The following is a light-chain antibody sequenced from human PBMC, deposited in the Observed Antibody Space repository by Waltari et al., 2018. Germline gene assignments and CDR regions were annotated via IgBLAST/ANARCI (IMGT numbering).Light chain of an antibody. Sequence: QSALTQPASVSGSPGQAITISCTGTSRDVGGYNHVSWYQQYPGKAPKLIIFEVSNRPSGVSNRFSGSKSANTASLTISGLQADDEATYYCSSYTTGTTLFVFGTGTQVTVL. J-gene: IGLJ1*01. CDR1: SRDVGGYNH. V-gene: IGLV2-14*01. CDR3: SSYTTGTTLFV. CDR2: EVS.